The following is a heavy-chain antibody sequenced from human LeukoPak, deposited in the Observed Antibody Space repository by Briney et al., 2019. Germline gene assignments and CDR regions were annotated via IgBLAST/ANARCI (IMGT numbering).Heavy chain of an antibody. Sequence: PGGSLRLSCAASGFTFSSYWMSWVRQAPGKGLEWVANIKQDGSEKYYVDSVKGRFTISRDNAKNSLYLQMNSLRAEDTAVYYCARGSRIVGAPFDYWGQGTLVTVSS. J-gene: IGHJ4*02. D-gene: IGHD1-26*01. V-gene: IGHV3-7*01. CDR2: IKQDGSEK. CDR1: GFTFSSYW. CDR3: ARGSRIVGAPFDY.